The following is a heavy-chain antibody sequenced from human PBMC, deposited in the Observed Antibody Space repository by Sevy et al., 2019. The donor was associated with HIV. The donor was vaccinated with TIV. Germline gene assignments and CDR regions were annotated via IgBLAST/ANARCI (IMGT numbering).Heavy chain of an antibody. CDR2: ISGSGGST. V-gene: IGHV3-23*01. CDR3: AKETAAGYY. Sequence: GGSLRLSCAASGFTFSSYAMSWVRQAPGKGLEWVSAISGSGGSTYYADSVKGRFTISRDNSKNTVDLEMSSLTAEDTALYYCAKETAAGYYWGQGTLVTVSS. CDR1: GFTFSSYA. D-gene: IGHD6-13*01. J-gene: IGHJ4*02.